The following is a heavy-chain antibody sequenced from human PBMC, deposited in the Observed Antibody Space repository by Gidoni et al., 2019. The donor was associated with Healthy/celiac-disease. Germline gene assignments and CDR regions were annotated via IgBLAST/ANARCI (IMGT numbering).Heavy chain of an antibody. CDR1: GGSFSGYY. J-gene: IGHJ4*02. D-gene: IGHD6-19*01. V-gene: IGHV4-34*01. CDR2: INHSGST. CDR3: ARGRYSSGWYRFDY. Sequence: QVQLQQWGAGLLKPSETLSLTCAVYGGSFSGYYWSWIRQPPRKGLEWIGEINHSGSTNYNPYLKSRVTISVDTSKNQFSLKLSSVTAADTAVYYCARGRYSSGWYRFDYWGQGTLVTVSS.